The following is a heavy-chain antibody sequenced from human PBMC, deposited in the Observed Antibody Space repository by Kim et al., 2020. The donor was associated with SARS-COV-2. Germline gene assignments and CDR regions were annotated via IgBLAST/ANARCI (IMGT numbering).Heavy chain of an antibody. J-gene: IGHJ5*02. D-gene: IGHD2-2*01. V-gene: IGHV1-2*02. Sequence: ASVKVSCKASGYTFTGYYMHWVRQAPGQGLEWMGWINPNSGGTNYAQKFQGRVTMTRDTSISTAYMELSRLRSDDTAVYYCARDHGVPAAIRGGFDPWGQGTLVTVSS. CDR1: GYTFTGYY. CDR2: INPNSGGT. CDR3: ARDHGVPAAIRGGFDP.